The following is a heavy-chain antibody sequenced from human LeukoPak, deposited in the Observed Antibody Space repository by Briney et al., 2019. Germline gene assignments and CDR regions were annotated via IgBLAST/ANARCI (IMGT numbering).Heavy chain of an antibody. J-gene: IGHJ4*02. CDR3: ARGAYDSPSDH. V-gene: IGHV3-7*04. CDR2: IEQDGSAS. D-gene: IGHD2-21*01. Sequence: PGGSLRLSCAASGFTFSSYWMSWARQAPGKGLQWVASIEQDGSASYYVDSVKGRFTISRDNAKNSVYLQMNSLRAEDPAVYYCARGAYDSPSDHWGQGTLVTVSS. CDR1: GFTFSSYW.